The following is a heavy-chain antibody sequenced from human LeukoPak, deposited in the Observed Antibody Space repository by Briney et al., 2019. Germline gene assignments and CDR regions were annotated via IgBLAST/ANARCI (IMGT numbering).Heavy chain of an antibody. J-gene: IGHJ4*02. CDR1: GFTFSSYG. V-gene: IGHV3-30*18. CDR2: ISYDGSNK. Sequence: GGSLRLSCAASGFTFSSYGMHWVRQAPGMGLEWVAVISYDGSNKYYADSVKGRFTISRDNSKNTLYLQMNSLRAEDTAVYYCAQVGATLPFDYWGQGTLVTVSS. D-gene: IGHD1-26*01. CDR3: AQVGATLPFDY.